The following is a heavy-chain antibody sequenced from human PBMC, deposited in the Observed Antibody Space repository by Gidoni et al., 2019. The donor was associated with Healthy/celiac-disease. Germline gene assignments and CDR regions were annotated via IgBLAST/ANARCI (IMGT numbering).Heavy chain of an antibody. V-gene: IGHV3-48*02. CDR3: ARDHGLVRGVITSPYYYYYGRDV. D-gene: IGHD3-10*01. J-gene: IGHJ6*02. Sequence: EVQLVESGGGLVQPGGSLRLSCAPSGFPFSSYSMNCVRQAPGKGLEWVSYMSSSSSTIYYADSVKGRFTSARDNAKNSLYLQMNSLRDEDTAVYYCARDHGLVRGVITSPYYYYYGRDVWGQGTTVTVSS. CDR2: MSSSSSTI. CDR1: GFPFSSYS.